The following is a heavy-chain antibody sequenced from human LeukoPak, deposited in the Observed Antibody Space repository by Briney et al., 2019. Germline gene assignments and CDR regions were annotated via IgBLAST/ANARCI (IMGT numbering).Heavy chain of an antibody. J-gene: IGHJ4*02. D-gene: IGHD3/OR15-3a*01. CDR2: IYTSEST. V-gene: IGHV4-4*07. Sequence: SGTLSLTCTVSGGSISSYYWSWIRQPAGKGLEWIGRIYTSESTNYNPSLKSRVTISIDTSKNQFSLKLTSVTAADTAVYYCARQTGSGLFTLPGGQGTLVTVSS. CDR3: ARQTGSGLFTLP. CDR1: GGSISSYY.